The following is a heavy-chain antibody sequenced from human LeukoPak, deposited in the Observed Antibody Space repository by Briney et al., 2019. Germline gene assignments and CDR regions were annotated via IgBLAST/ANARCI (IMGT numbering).Heavy chain of an antibody. CDR2: INPNSGGT. CDR3: ARWAPGIAVAGTLVAFDI. Sequence: ASVKVSCKASGYTFTGYYMHWVRQAPGQGLEWMGWINPNSGGTNYAQKFQGRVTMTRDTSISTAYMELSRLRSDDTAVYYCARWAPGIAVAGTLVAFDIWGQGTMVTVSS. CDR1: GYTFTGYY. V-gene: IGHV1-2*02. J-gene: IGHJ3*02. D-gene: IGHD6-19*01.